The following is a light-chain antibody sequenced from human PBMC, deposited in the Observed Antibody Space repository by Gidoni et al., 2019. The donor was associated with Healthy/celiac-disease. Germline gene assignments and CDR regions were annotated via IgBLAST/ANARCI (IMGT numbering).Light chain of an antibody. CDR3: QQSYSTPRT. CDR1: QSSSSY. Sequence: DIQMPQSPSSLSASVGDRVTITCRASQSSSSYLNWYHQKPGKAPKLLIYAASSLQSGVPSRFSVSGSGTDFTLTISSLQPEDFATYYFQQSYSTPRTFGQGTKVEIK. V-gene: IGKV1-39*01. J-gene: IGKJ1*01. CDR2: AAS.